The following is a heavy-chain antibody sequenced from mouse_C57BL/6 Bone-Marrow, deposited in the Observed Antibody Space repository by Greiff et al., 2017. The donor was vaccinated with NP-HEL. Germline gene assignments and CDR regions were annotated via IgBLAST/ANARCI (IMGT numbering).Heavy chain of an antibody. V-gene: IGHV14-4*01. J-gene: IGHJ4*01. D-gene: IGHD1-1*01. Sequence: VQLKESGAELVRPGASVKLSCTASGFNIKDDYMHWVKQRPEQGLEWIGWIDPENGDTEYASKFQGKATITADTSSNTAYLQLSSLTSEDTAVYYCTAGGSSPYAMDYWGRGTSVTVSA. CDR2: IDPENGDT. CDR1: GFNIKDDY. CDR3: TAGGSSPYAMDY.